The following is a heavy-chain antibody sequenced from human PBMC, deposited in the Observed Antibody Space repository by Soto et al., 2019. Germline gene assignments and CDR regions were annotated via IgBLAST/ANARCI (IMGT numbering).Heavy chain of an antibody. CDR2: IYYSGST. CDR3: ARFWGGPHDAFDI. Sequence: SETLSLTCTVSGGSISSYYWSWIRQPPGKGLGWIGYIYYSGSTNYNPSLKSRVTISVDXXXXXVXLXLXXXPAAXTAVYVCARFWGGPHDAFDIWGQGTMVTVSS. D-gene: IGHD3-3*01. J-gene: IGHJ3*02. V-gene: IGHV4-59*01. CDR1: GGSISSYY.